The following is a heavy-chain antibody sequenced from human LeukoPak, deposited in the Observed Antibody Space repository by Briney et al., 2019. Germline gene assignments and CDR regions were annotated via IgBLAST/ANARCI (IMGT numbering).Heavy chain of an antibody. D-gene: IGHD2-2*01. CDR2: ISYDGSNK. J-gene: IGHJ4*02. Sequence: PGGPLRLSCAASGFTFRSYEMNWVRQAPGKGLEWVAVISYDGSNKYYADSVKGRFTISRDNSKNTLYLQMNSLRAEDTAVYYCAKDIVVVPAADSYLDYWGQGTLVTVSS. CDR3: AKDIVVVPAADSYLDY. V-gene: IGHV3-30*18. CDR1: GFTFRSYE.